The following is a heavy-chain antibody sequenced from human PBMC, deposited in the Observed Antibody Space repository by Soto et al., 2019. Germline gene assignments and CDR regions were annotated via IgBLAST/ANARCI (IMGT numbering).Heavy chain of an antibody. CDR1: GFTFSSYA. J-gene: IGHJ4*02. CDR2: ISGSVSST. CDR3: EKVTIRFLEWLPNDY. D-gene: IGHD3-3*01. Sequence: PGGSLRLSCAASGFTFSSYAMTWVRQAPGKGLEWVSVISGSVSSTYYADSVKGRFTISRDNSKNTLYLQMNSLRAEDTAVYYCEKVTIRFLEWLPNDYWGQGALVTVSS. V-gene: IGHV3-23*01.